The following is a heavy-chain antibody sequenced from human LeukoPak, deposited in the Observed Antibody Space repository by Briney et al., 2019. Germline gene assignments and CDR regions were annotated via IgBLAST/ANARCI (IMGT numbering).Heavy chain of an antibody. CDR1: GGSLNNYY. V-gene: IGHV4-59*01. Sequence: NPSETLSLPCTVSGGSLNNYYWTWIRQSPGKGLEWIGYIFYTGGTNYNPSLKSRVTISVDTSKNQFSLNLNSVTTTDTAVYYCARVGDWNDLVYWGQGAPVAVSS. J-gene: IGHJ4*02. CDR2: IFYTGGT. CDR3: ARVGDWNDLVY. D-gene: IGHD1-1*01.